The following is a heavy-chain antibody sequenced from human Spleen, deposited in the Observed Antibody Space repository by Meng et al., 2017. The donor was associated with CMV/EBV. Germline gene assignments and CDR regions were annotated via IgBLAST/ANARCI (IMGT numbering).Heavy chain of an antibody. D-gene: IGHD6-6*01. CDR1: GVSSNSANV. CDR3: VRAFSS. CDR2: IYHSGST. J-gene: IGHJ5*02. Sequence: GTLSLTCGVSGVSSNSANVWSWVRQPPGKGLEWIGEIYHSGSTHYNPSLKSRVTMSIDKFKNEFSLNLISVTAADTAVYYCVRAFSSWGQGTLVTVSS. V-gene: IGHV4-4*02.